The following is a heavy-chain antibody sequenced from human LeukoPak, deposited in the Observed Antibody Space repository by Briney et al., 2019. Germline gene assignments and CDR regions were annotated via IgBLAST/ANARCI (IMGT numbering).Heavy chain of an antibody. V-gene: IGHV3-7*01. D-gene: IGHD3-16*01. Sequence: PGGSLRLSCAGSGFTFSDSWMSWVRQAPGKGLEWVANMNQDGSAKGYVDSVKGRFTISRDNARNSLYLQMSSLRPEDTAVYYCATYTHWVAGDVWGQGTAVTVSS. J-gene: IGHJ6*02. CDR3: ATYTHWVAGDV. CDR2: MNQDGSAK. CDR1: GFTFSDSW.